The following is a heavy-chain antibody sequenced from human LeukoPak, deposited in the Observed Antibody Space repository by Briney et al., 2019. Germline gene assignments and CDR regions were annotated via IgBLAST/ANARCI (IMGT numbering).Heavy chain of an antibody. V-gene: IGHV4-61*02. CDR1: GGSISSGSYY. D-gene: IGHD4-17*01. Sequence: PSETLSLTCTVSGGSISSGSYYWSWIRQPAGKGLEWIGRIYTSGSTNYNPSLKSRVTISVDTSKNQFSLKLSSVTAADTAVYYCARDQSYGDSGYYYYYMDVWGKGTTVTISS. CDR3: ARDQSYGDSGYYYYYMDV. CDR2: IYTSGST. J-gene: IGHJ6*03.